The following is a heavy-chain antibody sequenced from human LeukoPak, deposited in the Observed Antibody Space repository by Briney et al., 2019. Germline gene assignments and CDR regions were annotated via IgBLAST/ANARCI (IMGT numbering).Heavy chain of an antibody. D-gene: IGHD3-10*01. V-gene: IGHV1-8*01. Sequence: ASVKVSCKASGYTFTSYDINWVRQATGQGLEWMGWMNPNGGNTGYAQKFQGRVTMTRNTSISTAYMELSSLRSEDTAVYYCARRRLLVRGHNWFDPWGQGTLVTVSS. CDR2: MNPNGGNT. CDR3: ARRRLLVRGHNWFDP. CDR1: GYTFTSYD. J-gene: IGHJ5*02.